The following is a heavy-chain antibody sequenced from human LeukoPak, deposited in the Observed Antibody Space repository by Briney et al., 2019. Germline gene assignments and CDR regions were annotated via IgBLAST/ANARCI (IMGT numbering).Heavy chain of an antibody. J-gene: IGHJ4*02. D-gene: IGHD3-22*01. Sequence: PSETLSLTCTVSGGSISSYYWSWIRQPPGKGLEWIGYIYYSGSTNYNPSLKSRVTISVDTSKNQFSLKLSSVTAADTAVYYCARGGPSSGCFDYWGQGTLVTVSS. CDR1: GGSISSYY. CDR3: ARGGPSSGCFDY. CDR2: IYYSGST. V-gene: IGHV4-59*01.